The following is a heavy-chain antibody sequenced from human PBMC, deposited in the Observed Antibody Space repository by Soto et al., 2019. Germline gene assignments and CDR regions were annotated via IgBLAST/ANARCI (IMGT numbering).Heavy chain of an antibody. CDR2: ISPKSTYR. Sequence: PGGSLRLSCPTSGFPFSDNYMSWIRQAPGKGLEWLSHISPKSTYRNYADSVKGRFTISRDNTKSSLFLQMNSLGVEDTAVYYCVRGGGGGLFEHWGQGVLVTSPQ. CDR3: VRGGGGGLFEH. J-gene: IGHJ4*02. D-gene: IGHD2-21*01. V-gene: IGHV3-11*06. CDR1: GFPFSDNY.